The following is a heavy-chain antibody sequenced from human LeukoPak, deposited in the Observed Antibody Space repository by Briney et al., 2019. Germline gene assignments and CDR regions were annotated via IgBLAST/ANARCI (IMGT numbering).Heavy chain of an antibody. J-gene: IGHJ3*02. CDR1: GFTFDDYA. CDR3: AKDNGRSSWYDAFDI. CDR2: ISWNSGSI. D-gene: IGHD6-13*01. V-gene: IGHV3-9*01. Sequence: GGSLRLSCAASGFTFDDYAMHRVRQAPGKGLEWVSGISWNSGSIGYADSVKGRFTISRDNAKNSLYLQMNSLRAEDTALYYCAKDNGRSSWYDAFDIWGQGTMVTVSS.